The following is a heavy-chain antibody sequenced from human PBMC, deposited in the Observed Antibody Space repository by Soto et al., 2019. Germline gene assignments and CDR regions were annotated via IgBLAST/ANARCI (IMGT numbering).Heavy chain of an antibody. CDR2: INHSGST. D-gene: IGHD6-19*01. J-gene: IGHJ5*02. Sequence: PSETLSLTCAVYGGSFSGYYWSWIRQPPGKGLEWIGEINHSGSTNYNPSLKSRVTISVDTSKNQFSLKLSSVTAADTAVYYCARGPRIAVAGTRYNWFDPWGQGTLVTVPQ. CDR3: ARGPRIAVAGTRYNWFDP. CDR1: GGSFSGYY. V-gene: IGHV4-34*01.